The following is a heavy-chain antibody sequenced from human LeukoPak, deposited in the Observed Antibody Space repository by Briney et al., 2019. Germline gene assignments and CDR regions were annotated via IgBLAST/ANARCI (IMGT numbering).Heavy chain of an antibody. Sequence: PGGSLRLSCAASGFTVSSNYMSWVRQAPGKGLEWVSVIYSGGSTYYADSLKGRFTISRDNSKNTLYLQMNSLRAEDTAVYYCAKDLGDSSGWYLDYWGQGTLVTVSS. J-gene: IGHJ4*02. CDR2: IYSGGST. CDR3: AKDLGDSSGWYLDY. D-gene: IGHD6-19*01. CDR1: GFTVSSNY. V-gene: IGHV3-66*01.